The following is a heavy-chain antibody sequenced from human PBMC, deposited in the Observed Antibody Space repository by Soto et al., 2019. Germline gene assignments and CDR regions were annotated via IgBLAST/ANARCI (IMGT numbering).Heavy chain of an antibody. V-gene: IGHV3-23*01. CDR3: AKEHIAIIGVIKPCGMDV. J-gene: IGHJ6*02. D-gene: IGHD3-3*01. Sequence: EVQLLESGGGLVQPGGYLRLSCAASEFTFSSYAMSWVRQAPGKGLEWVSGSIGSGGATYYADSVKGRFTISRDNSKNTIYLQMNSLGADDAAVSYCAKEHIAIIGVIKPCGMDVWGQGTTVTVSS. CDR1: EFTFSSYA. CDR2: SIGSGGAT.